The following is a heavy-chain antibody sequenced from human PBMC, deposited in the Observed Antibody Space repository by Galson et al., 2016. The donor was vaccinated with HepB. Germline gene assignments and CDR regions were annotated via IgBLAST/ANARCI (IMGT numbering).Heavy chain of an antibody. CDR2: ISANGGST. D-gene: IGHD3-3*01. V-gene: IGHV3-23*01. J-gene: IGHJ3*02. Sequence: SLRLSCAGSGFTFSNYAMSWVRQAPGKGLEWVSAISANGGSTYYADSVKGRFTISKDSSKNTLYLQINSLGAEATAVYYCRVTLFGVFIGTESIDIWGQGTMVTVSS. CDR3: RVTLFGVFIGTESIDI. CDR1: GFTFSNYA.